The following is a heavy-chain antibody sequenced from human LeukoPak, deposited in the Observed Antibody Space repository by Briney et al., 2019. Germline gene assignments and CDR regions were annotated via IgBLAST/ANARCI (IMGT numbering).Heavy chain of an antibody. D-gene: IGHD6-19*01. CDR3: AREGAVAGSLFLFDY. J-gene: IGHJ4*02. Sequence: PGRSLRLSCAASGFTFSSYGMHWVRQAPGKGLEWVGVIWYDGSNKYYADSVKGRFTISRDNSKNTLYLQMNSLRAEDTAVYYCAREGAVAGSLFLFDYWGQGTLVTVSS. V-gene: IGHV3-33*01. CDR1: GFTFSSYG. CDR2: IWYDGSNK.